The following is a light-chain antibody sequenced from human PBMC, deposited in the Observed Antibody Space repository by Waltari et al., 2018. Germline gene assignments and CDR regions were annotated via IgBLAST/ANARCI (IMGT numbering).Light chain of an antibody. CDR3: QQSSSTPPFT. CDR1: QSISSY. CDR2: AAS. V-gene: IGKV1-39*01. Sequence: DIQMTQSPSSLSASVGDRVTITCRASQSISSYLNWYQQKPGKAPKLLIYAASSLQSGVPSMFSGSGSGTDFTLTINSLQPEDFATYYCQQSSSTPPFTFGPGTKVDIK. J-gene: IGKJ3*01.